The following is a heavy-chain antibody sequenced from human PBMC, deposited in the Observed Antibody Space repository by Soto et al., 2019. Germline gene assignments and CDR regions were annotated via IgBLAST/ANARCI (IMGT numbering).Heavy chain of an antibody. V-gene: IGHV4-31*02. J-gene: IGHJ3*02. CDR3: ARARQRAVYAFDI. CDR1: GGSVSSGAYY. Sequence: SETLSLTCTVPGGSVSSGAYYWTWIRQRPGKGLEWIGYIYYSGSTYYSPSLKSRLSISLDTSKNQFSLRLSSVTAADTAMYYCARARQRAVYAFDIWGQGTMVTVSS. CDR2: IYYSGST. D-gene: IGHD1-20*01.